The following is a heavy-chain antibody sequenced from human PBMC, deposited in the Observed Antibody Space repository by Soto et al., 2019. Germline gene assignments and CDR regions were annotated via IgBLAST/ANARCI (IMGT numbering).Heavy chain of an antibody. V-gene: IGHV1-8*02. CDR3: AREYYDSSAQGTCYYGMDV. Sequence: ASVKVSCKASGYTFTGYYMHWVRQAPGQGLEWMGWMNPNSGNTGYAQKFQGRVTMTRNTSLSTAYMELSSLRFEDTAVFYFAREYYDSSAQGTCYYGMDVWGQGTTVTVSS. CDR2: MNPNSGNT. CDR1: GYTFTGYY. J-gene: IGHJ6*02. D-gene: IGHD3-22*01.